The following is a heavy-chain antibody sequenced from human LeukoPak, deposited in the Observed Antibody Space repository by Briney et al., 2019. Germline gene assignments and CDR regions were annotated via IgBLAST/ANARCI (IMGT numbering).Heavy chain of an antibody. J-gene: IGHJ4*02. CDR1: GCTFSDYY. V-gene: IGHV3-11*01. Sequence: GGSLRLSCAASGCTFSDYYMSWIRQAPGKGLEWVSYISSSGSTMYYADSVTRGTTISRANTKNSLYLQMTSPRAEDTADYYCATSPVGATNDYWGQGALVTVSS. D-gene: IGHD1-26*01. CDR2: ISSSGSTM. CDR3: ATSPVGATNDY.